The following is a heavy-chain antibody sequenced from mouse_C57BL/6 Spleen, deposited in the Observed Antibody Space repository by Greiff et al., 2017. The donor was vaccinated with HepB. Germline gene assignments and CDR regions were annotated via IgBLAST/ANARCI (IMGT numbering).Heavy chain of an antibody. CDR3: ARGDDLLRYPDY. J-gene: IGHJ2*01. Sequence: QVQLQQPGAELVKPGASVKLSCKASGYTFTSYWMQWVKQRPGQGLEWIGEIDPSDSYTNYNQKFKGKATLTVDTSSSTAYMQLSSLTSEDSAVYYCARGDDLLRYPDYWGQGTTLTVSS. V-gene: IGHV1-50*01. CDR2: IDPSDSYT. CDR1: GYTFTSYW. D-gene: IGHD1-1*01.